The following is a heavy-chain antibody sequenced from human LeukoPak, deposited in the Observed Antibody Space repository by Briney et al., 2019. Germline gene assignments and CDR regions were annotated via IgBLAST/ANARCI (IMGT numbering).Heavy chain of an antibody. Sequence: SETPSLTCTVSGGSISSYYWSWIRQPPGKGLEWIGYIYYSGSTNYNPSLKSRVTISVDTSKNQFSLKLSSVTAADTAVYYCASRIVGATTPFDYWGQGTLVTVSS. V-gene: IGHV4-59*08. CDR3: ASRIVGATTPFDY. J-gene: IGHJ4*02. D-gene: IGHD1-26*01. CDR1: GGSISSYY. CDR2: IYYSGST.